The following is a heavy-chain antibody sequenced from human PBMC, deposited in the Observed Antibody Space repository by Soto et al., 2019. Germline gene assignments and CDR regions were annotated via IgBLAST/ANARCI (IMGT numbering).Heavy chain of an antibody. Sequence: SETLSLTCAVSGGSISSGGYSWSWIRQPPGKGLEWIGYIYHSGSTYYNPSLKSRVTISVDRSKNQFSLKLSSVTAADTAVYYCARVDYYDSSGYVSDWGQGTQVTVSS. V-gene: IGHV4-30-2*01. D-gene: IGHD3-22*01. J-gene: IGHJ4*02. CDR2: IYHSGST. CDR3: ARVDYYDSSGYVSD. CDR1: GGSISSGGYS.